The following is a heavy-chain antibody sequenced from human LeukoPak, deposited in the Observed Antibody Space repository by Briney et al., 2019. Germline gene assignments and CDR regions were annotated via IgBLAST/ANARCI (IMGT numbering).Heavy chain of an antibody. V-gene: IGHV3-30*18. J-gene: IGHJ5*02. Sequence: GGSLRLFCAASGFTFSSYGMHWVRQAPGKGLEWVAVISYDGSNKYYADSVKDRFTISRDNSKNTLYLQMNSLRAEDTAVYYCAKRGGYCSSTSCYRWFDPWGQGTLVTVSS. CDR2: ISYDGSNK. CDR1: GFTFSSYG. D-gene: IGHD2-2*01. CDR3: AKRGGYCSSTSCYRWFDP.